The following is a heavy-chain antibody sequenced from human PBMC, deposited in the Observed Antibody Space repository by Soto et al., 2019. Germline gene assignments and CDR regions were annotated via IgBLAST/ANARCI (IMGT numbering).Heavy chain of an antibody. J-gene: IGHJ4*02. CDR3: AREASAVTEYYFDY. Sequence: ASVKVSCKASGYTFTGSYMHWVRQAPGQGLEWMGWINPNSGGTNYAQKFQGRVTMTRDTSISTAYMELSRLRSDDTAVYYCAREASAVTEYYFDYWGQGTLVTVSS. CDR1: GYTFTGSY. CDR2: INPNSGGT. D-gene: IGHD4-17*01. V-gene: IGHV1-2*02.